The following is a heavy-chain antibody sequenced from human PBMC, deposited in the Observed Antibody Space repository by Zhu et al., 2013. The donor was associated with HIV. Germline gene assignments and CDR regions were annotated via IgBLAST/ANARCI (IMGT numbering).Heavy chain of an antibody. Sequence: QVQLVQSGAEVRKPGASVKVSCKASGYTFTNFYVHWVRQAPGQGLEWMGIINPSGGTTTYAQKVQGRVTMTSDTSTRTVYMELSRLRSDDTAVYYCAKDLSWGPGGYWGQGTLVTVSS. CDR3: AKDLSWGPGGY. CDR1: GYTFTNFY. CDR2: INPSGGTT. D-gene: IGHD7-27*01. V-gene: IGHV1-46*01. J-gene: IGHJ4*02.